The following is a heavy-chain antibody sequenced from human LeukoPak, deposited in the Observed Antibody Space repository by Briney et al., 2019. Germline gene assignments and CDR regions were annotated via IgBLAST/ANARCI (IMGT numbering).Heavy chain of an antibody. CDR3: ARAPYSSGWYFFSWFDP. CDR1: GGSISSSSYY. D-gene: IGHD6-19*01. J-gene: IGHJ5*02. CDR2: IYYSGST. V-gene: IGHV4-39*07. Sequence: SETLSLTCTVSGGSISSSSYYWGWIRQPPGKGLEWIGSIYYSGSTYYNPSLKSRVTISVDTSKNQFSLKLSSVTAADTAVYYCARAPYSSGWYFFSWFDPWGQGTLVTVSS.